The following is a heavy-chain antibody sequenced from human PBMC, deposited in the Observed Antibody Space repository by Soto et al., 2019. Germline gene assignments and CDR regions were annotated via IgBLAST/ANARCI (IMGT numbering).Heavy chain of an antibody. Sequence: QVQLVQSGAEVKKPGASVKVSCKASGYTFTSYGISWVRQAPGQGLEWMGWISAYNGNTNYAQKLQGRVTMTTDTYTSTAYMELRSVRGDDTAVYYCARDCGGECELDYWGQGTLVTVSS. CDR3: ARDCGGECELDY. CDR1: GYTFTSYG. D-gene: IGHD2-21*01. V-gene: IGHV1-18*01. CDR2: ISAYNGNT. J-gene: IGHJ4*02.